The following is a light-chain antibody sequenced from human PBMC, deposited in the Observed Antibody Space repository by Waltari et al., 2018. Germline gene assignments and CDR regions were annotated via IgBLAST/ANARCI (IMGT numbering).Light chain of an antibody. J-gene: IGLJ1*01. V-gene: IGLV2-14*01. CDR3: SSYTTSTSYV. CDR1: SRAVGDYNC. Sequence: QSALTQPASVSGSPGQSITISCPGTSRAVGDYNCASWYQQHPGNAPKPKSYEVSKRPSGFSDRFSGSKSGNTASLTISGLQAEDEADYYCSSYTTSTSYVFGTGTKVTVL. CDR2: EVS.